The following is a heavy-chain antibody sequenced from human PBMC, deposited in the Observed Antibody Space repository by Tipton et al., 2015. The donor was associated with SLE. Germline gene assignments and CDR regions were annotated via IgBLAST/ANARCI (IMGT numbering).Heavy chain of an antibody. CDR2: IYYSGST. CDR3: ASSSSLDAFDI. D-gene: IGHD2-2*01. V-gene: IGHV4-59*08. Sequence: TLSLTCTVSGGSISSYYWSWIRQPPGKGLEWIGYIYYSGSTNYNPSLKSRVTISVDTSKNQFSLKVRPVTAADTAVYYCASSSSLDAFDIWGQGTMVTVSS. J-gene: IGHJ3*02. CDR1: GGSISSYY.